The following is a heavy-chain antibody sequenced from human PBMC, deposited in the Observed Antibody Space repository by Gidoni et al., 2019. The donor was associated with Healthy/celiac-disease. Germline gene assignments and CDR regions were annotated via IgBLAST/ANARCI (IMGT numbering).Heavy chain of an antibody. D-gene: IGHD4-4*01. J-gene: IGHJ4*02. CDR3: TTPSPVVRGTVG. V-gene: IGHV3-15*01. Sequence: DVPLVESGGGLVTPGGSLRLSCAASVFPFSNAWMSWVRQDPGKGLEWVGRIKRKTDGGTTDYAAPVKGRFTSSRDDSKNTLYLQMNSLKTEDTAVYYCTTPSPVVRGTVGWGQGTLVTVSS. CDR2: IKRKTDGGTT. CDR1: VFPFSNAW.